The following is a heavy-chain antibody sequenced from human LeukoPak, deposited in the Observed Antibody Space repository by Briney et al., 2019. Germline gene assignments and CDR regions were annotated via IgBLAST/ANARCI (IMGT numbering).Heavy chain of an antibody. Sequence: ASVKVSCKASNYTFASYGLSWVRQAPGQGLQWVGWISPYDGNIDYAQRFQARVTMTIDRATRTVYMDLKRLRLDDTAVYYCVRVWPPNAVDRGMTYSYFNALDVWGQGTTVIVSS. CDR3: VRVWPPNAVDRGMTYSYFNALDV. V-gene: IGHV1-18*01. J-gene: IGHJ6*02. CDR1: NYTFASYG. CDR2: ISPYDGNI. D-gene: IGHD1-1*01.